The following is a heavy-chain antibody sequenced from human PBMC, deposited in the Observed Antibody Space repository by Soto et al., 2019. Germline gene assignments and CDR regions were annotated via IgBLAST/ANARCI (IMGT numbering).Heavy chain of an antibody. CDR1: GFTFSSYA. J-gene: IGHJ4*02. V-gene: IGHV3-23*01. Sequence: EVQLLESGGGLVQPGGSLRLSCAASGFTFSSYAMSWVRQAPGKGLEWVSTISGSGGSTYYADSVKGHFTISRDNSKRSPDLQMNSLSAEDTAVYYCANEPCQQSHFDYWGQGTLVTVSS. CDR3: ANEPCQQSHFDY. CDR2: ISGSGGST.